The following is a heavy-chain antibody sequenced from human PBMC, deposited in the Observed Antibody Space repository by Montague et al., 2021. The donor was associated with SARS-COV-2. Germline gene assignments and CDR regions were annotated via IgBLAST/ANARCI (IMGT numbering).Heavy chain of an antibody. J-gene: IGHJ2*01. CDR3: ARIPEYSSGGGPDWYFDL. CDR2: IGWDDDT. D-gene: IGHD6-19*01. Sequence: PALVKPTQTLTLTCTFSGFSVSTSGLCASWIRQPPGKALEWLALIGWDDDTYYSTSLKTRLAISKDTSKNRVVLTMTDMDPVDTGTYYCARIPEYSSGGGPDWYFDLWGRGTLVTVSS. V-gene: IGHV2-70*01. CDR1: GFSVSTSGLC.